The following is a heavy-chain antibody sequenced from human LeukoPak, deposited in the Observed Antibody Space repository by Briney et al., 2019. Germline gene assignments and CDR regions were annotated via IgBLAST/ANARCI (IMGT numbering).Heavy chain of an antibody. J-gene: IGHJ4*02. D-gene: IGHD3-10*01. CDR1: GFTFSNYA. CDR3: AKDNYGLDY. V-gene: IGHV3-30-3*02. CDR2: ISYDGRNK. Sequence: GGSLRVSCAASGFTFSNYAIHWVRPAPGKGLEWVAVISYDGRNKYYADSLKGRFTISRDNSKNTLYLQVNSLRAEDTAVYYCAKDNYGLDYWGQGTLVTVSS.